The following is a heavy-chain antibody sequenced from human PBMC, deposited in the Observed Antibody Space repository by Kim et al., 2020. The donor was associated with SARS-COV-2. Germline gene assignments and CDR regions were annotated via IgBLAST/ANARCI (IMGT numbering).Heavy chain of an antibody. CDR1: GFTFSSYG. V-gene: IGHV3-33*01. CDR2: IWYDGSNK. J-gene: IGHJ6*02. D-gene: IGHD3-22*01. CDR3: ARAFSSGYSYYYYYYGMDV. Sequence: GGSLRLSCAASGFTFSSYGMHWVRQAPGKGLEWVAVIWYDGSNKYYADSVKGRFTISRDNSKNTLYLQMNSLRAEDTAVYYCARAFSSGYSYYYYYYGMDVWGQGTTVTVSS.